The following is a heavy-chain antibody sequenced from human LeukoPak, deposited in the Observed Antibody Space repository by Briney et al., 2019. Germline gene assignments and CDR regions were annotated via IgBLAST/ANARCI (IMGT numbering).Heavy chain of an antibody. J-gene: IGHJ4*02. CDR3: AKGLTPDY. V-gene: IGHV3-23*01. Sequence: GGSLRLSCAASGFTFNTYAMTWARQAPGKGLEWVSGISGSGGTTYYADSVKGRFTISRDNAKNTLYLEMSSLRAEDTAVYYCAKGLTPDYWGQGTLVTVSS. CDR1: GFTFNTYA. CDR2: ISGSGGTT. D-gene: IGHD4/OR15-4a*01.